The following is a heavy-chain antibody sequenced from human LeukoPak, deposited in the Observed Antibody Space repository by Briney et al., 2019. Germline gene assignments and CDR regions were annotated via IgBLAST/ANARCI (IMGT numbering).Heavy chain of an antibody. CDR1: GFTFSSYG. Sequence: GGSLRLSCAASGFTFSSYGMHWVRQAPGKGLEWVAVIWYDGSNKYYADSVKGRFTISRDNSKNTLYLQMNSLRAEDTAVYYCAKSIRVRATPFDYWGQGTLVTVSS. CDR2: IWYDGSNK. D-gene: IGHD1-26*01. J-gene: IGHJ4*02. V-gene: IGHV3-33*06. CDR3: AKSIRVRATPFDY.